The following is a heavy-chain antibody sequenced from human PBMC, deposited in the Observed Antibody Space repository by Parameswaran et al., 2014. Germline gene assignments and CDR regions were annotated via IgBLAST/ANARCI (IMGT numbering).Heavy chain of an antibody. CDR3: ARVGATGYYWG. V-gene: IGHV7-4-1*02. CDR2: IDTNTANP. J-gene: IGHJ4*02. Sequence: WVRQAPGQGLEWMGWIDTNTANPTYAQGFTGRFVFSMDTSVSTAYLQISSLKTEDTAVYYCARVGATGYYWGWGQGTLVTVSS. D-gene: IGHD3-9*01.